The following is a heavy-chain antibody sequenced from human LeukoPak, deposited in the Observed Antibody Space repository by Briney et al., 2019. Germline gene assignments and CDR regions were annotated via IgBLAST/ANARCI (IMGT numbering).Heavy chain of an antibody. J-gene: IGHJ5*02. D-gene: IGHD2-2*01. CDR2: IDPSDSYT. V-gene: IGHV5-10-1*01. Sequence: SWIRQPAGKGLEWMGRIDPSDSYTNYSPSFQGHVTISADKSISTAYLQWSSLKASDTAMYYCAREGPIVVVPAAMGSSNWFDPWGQGTLVTVSS. CDR3: AREGPIVVVPAAMGSSNWFDP.